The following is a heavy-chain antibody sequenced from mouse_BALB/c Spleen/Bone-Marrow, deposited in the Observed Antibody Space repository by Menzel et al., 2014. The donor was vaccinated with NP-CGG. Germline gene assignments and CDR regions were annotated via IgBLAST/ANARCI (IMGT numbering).Heavy chain of an antibody. Sequence: EVQLQQSGPELVKPGASVKISCKTSGYTFTEYTMHWAKQSHGKSLEWIGGINPNNGGTSYNQKFKGKATLTVDKSSSTACMELPSLASEGSAVYYCAITPRYWYFDVWGAGTTVTVSS. J-gene: IGHJ1*01. CDR2: INPNNGGT. CDR3: AITPRYWYFDV. CDR1: GYTFTEYT. V-gene: IGHV1-18*01.